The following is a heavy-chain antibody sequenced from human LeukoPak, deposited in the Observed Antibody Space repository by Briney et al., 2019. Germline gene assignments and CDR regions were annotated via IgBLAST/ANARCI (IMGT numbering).Heavy chain of an antibody. CDR3: ARGLNYDVLTGYKDNTDY. D-gene: IGHD3-9*01. V-gene: IGHV4-30-4*01. Sequence: SETLSLTCTVSGGSISSGDYYWSWIRQPPGKGLEWIGYIRYSGSSYSNPSLKSRVTISVDTSKNQFSLKLNSVTAADTAVYYCARGLNYDVLTGYKDNTDYWGQGTLVTVSS. CDR1: GGSISSGDYY. CDR2: IRYSGSS. J-gene: IGHJ4*02.